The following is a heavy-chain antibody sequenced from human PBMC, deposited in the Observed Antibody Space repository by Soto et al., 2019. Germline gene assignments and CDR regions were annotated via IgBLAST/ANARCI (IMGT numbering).Heavy chain of an antibody. D-gene: IGHD3-16*01. Sequence: QVQLVESGGGVVQPGRSLRLSCAASGFTFSSYGMHWVRQAPGKGLEWVAVIWYDGSNKYYADSVKGRFTISRDNSKNPLYLQMNSLRAEDTAAYYCAREPYDLGAFYYWGQGTLVTVSS. J-gene: IGHJ4*02. V-gene: IGHV3-33*01. CDR1: GFTFSSYG. CDR3: AREPYDLGAFYY. CDR2: IWYDGSNK.